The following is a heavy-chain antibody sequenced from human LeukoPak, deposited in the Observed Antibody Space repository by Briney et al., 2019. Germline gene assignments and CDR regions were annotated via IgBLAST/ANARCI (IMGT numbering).Heavy chain of an antibody. CDR2: IIPIFGTA. D-gene: IGHD4-23*01. Sequence: ASVKVSCKASGGTFSSYAISWVRQAPGQGLEWMGRIIPIFGTANYAQKFQGRVTITTDESTSTAYMELSSLGSEDTAVYYCARGTGGNALVIDYWGQGTLVTVSS. CDR3: ARGTGGNALVIDY. CDR1: GGTFSSYA. J-gene: IGHJ4*02. V-gene: IGHV1-69*05.